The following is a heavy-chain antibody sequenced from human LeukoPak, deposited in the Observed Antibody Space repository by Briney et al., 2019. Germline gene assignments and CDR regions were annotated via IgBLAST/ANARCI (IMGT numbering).Heavy chain of an antibody. D-gene: IGHD2-2*01. Sequence: GGSLRLSCAASGFTFSSYWMHWVRQAPGKGLVWVSRINSDGSSTSYADSVKGRFTISRDNAKNTLYLQMNSLRAEDTAVYYCARVAYCSSTSCYVKAGNWFDPWGQGTLVTVSS. CDR3: ARVAYCSSTSCYVKAGNWFDP. V-gene: IGHV3-74*01. J-gene: IGHJ5*02. CDR2: INSDGSST. CDR1: GFTFSSYW.